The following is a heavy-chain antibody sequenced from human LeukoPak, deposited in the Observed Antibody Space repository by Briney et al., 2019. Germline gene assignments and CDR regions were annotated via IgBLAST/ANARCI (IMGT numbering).Heavy chain of an antibody. CDR2: ISSSSSYI. CDR1: GFTFSSYS. V-gene: IGHV3-21*01. D-gene: IGHD3-22*01. CDR3: ARVLESNYYDSSGFPDY. Sequence: GGSLRLSCAASGFTFSSYSMNWVRQAPGKGLEWVSSISSSSSYIYYADSVKGRFTISRDNAKNSLYLQVNSLRAEDTAVYYCARVLESNYYDSSGFPDYWGQGTLVTVSS. J-gene: IGHJ4*02.